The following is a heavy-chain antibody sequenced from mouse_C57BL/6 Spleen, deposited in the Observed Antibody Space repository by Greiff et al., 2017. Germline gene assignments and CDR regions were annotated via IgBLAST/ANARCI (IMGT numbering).Heavy chain of an antibody. V-gene: IGHV8-12*01. CDR3: CRWGYYYAMDY. CDR1: GFSLSTSGMG. J-gene: IGHJ4*01. Sequence: QVTLKESGPGILQSSQTLSLTCSSSGFSLSTSGMGVSWIRQPSGKGLEWLAHFYWDDEKRYNPSLKSRLTTSKDTSRNQVFLKITSVDTADDATYYCCRWGYYYAMDYWGQGTSVTVSS. CDR2: FYWDDEK.